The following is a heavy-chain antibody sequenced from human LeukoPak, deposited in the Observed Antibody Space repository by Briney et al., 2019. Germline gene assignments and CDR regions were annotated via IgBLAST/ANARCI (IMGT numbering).Heavy chain of an antibody. D-gene: IGHD2-15*01. Sequence: ASVKVSCKASGYTFTSYYMHWVRQAPGQGLEWMGIINPSGGSTSYAQKFQGRVTMTRDTSTSTVYMELSSLRSEDTAVYYCARGSVVVAAPPRVDYWGQGTLVTVSS. CDR3: ARGSVVVAAPPRVDY. J-gene: IGHJ4*02. CDR1: GYTFTSYY. CDR2: INPSGGST. V-gene: IGHV1-46*01.